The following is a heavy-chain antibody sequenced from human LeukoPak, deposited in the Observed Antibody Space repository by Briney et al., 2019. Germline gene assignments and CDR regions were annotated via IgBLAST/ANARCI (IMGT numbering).Heavy chain of an antibody. D-gene: IGHD3-22*01. Sequence: GGSLRLSCAASGFTFSSYGMHWVRQAPGKGLEWVAVIWNDGNKKYYADSVKGRFTISRDSSKNTLYLQMNSLKTEDTAVYYCTTEEEDEDYYDSSGYYYSFYYFDYWGQGTLVTVSS. CDR2: IWNDGNKK. CDR3: TTEEEDEDYYDSSGYYYSFYYFDY. J-gene: IGHJ4*02. V-gene: IGHV3-33*01. CDR1: GFTFSSYG.